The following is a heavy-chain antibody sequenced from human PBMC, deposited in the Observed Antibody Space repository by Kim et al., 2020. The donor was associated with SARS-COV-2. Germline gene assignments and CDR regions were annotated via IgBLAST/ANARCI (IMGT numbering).Heavy chain of an antibody. J-gene: IGHJ6*02. CDR2: INHSGST. D-gene: IGHD6-13*01. Sequence: SETLSLTCAVYGGSFSGYYWSWIRQPPGKGLEWIGEINHSGSTNYNPSLKSRVTISVDTSKNQFSLKLSSVTAADTAVYYCARRSYSSSWYHYYYYYGMDVWGQGTTVTVSS. CDR1: GGSFSGYY. CDR3: ARRSYSSSWYHYYYYYGMDV. V-gene: IGHV4-34*01.